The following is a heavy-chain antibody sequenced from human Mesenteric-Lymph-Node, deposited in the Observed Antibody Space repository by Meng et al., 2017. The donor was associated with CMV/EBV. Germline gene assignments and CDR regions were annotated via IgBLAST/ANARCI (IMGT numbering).Heavy chain of an antibody. CDR2: IIPIFGTA. CDR3: ARGGGGYCSSTSCYRFDY. J-gene: IGHJ4*02. CDR1: IFNNYA. V-gene: IGHV1-69*01. Sequence: IFNNYAIDWVRQAPGQGLEWMGGIIPIFGTANYAQKFQGRVTITADESTSTAYMELSSLRSEDTAVYYCARGGGGYCSSTSCYRFDYWGQGTLVTVSS. D-gene: IGHD2-2*01.